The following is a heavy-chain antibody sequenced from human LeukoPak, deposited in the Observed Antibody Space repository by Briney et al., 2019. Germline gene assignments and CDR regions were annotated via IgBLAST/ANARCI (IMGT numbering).Heavy chain of an antibody. CDR3: ATAPLYYYDSSGYSLPNYGMDV. CDR2: FDPEDGET. CDR1: GYTLTELS. J-gene: IGHJ6*02. Sequence: ASVKVSCKVSGYTLTELSMHWVRQPPGKGLEWMGGFDPEDGETIYAQNFQGRVTMTEDTSTDTAYMELSSLRSEDTAVYYCATAPLYYYDSSGYSLPNYGMDVWGQGTTVTVSS. V-gene: IGHV1-24*01. D-gene: IGHD3-22*01.